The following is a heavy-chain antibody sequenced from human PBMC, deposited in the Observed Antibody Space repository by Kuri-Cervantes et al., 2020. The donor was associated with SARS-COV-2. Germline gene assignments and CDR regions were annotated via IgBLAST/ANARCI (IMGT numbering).Heavy chain of an antibody. CDR1: GYTFTSYY. J-gene: IGHJ5*02. V-gene: IGHV1-46*01. CDR2: INPSGGST. Sequence: ASVKVSCKASGYTFTSYYMHWVRQAPGQGLEWMGIINPSGGSTSYAQKFQGRVTMTRDTSISTAYMELSRLRSDDTAVYYCARGRRVKQQLAFDPWGQGTLVTVSS. CDR3: ARGRRVKQQLAFDP. D-gene: IGHD6-13*01.